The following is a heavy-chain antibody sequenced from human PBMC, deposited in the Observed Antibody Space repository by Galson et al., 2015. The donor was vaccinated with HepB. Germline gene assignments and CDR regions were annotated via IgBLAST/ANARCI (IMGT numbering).Heavy chain of an antibody. Sequence: SLRLSCAASGFTFSGSAMHWVRQASGKGLEWVGRIRSKANSYATAYAASVKGRFTISRDDSKNTAYLQMNSLKTEDTAVYYCTTLLELRGPGYYYGMDVWGQGTTVTVSS. CDR3: TTLLELRGPGYYYGMDV. D-gene: IGHD1-7*01. J-gene: IGHJ6*02. V-gene: IGHV3-73*01. CDR1: GFTFSGSA. CDR2: IRSKANSYAT.